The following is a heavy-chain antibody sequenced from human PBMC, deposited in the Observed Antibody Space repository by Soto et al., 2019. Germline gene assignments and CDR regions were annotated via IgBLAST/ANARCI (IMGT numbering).Heavy chain of an antibody. CDR2: IIPIFGTA. J-gene: IGHJ6*02. Sequence: QVQLVQSGAEVKKPGSSVKVSCKASGGTFSSYAISWVRQAPGQGLEWMGGIIPIFGTANYAQEFQGRVTITADESTSTAYMELSSLRSEDTAVYYCARTDYCNSTSCYGGSYYYGMDVWGQGTTVTVSS. D-gene: IGHD2-2*01. CDR3: ARTDYCNSTSCYGGSYYYGMDV. V-gene: IGHV1-69*01. CDR1: GGTFSSYA.